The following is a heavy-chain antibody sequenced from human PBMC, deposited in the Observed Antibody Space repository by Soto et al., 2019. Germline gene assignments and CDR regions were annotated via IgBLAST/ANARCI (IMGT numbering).Heavy chain of an antibody. CDR2: IDPSDSYT. V-gene: IGHV5-10-1*01. Sequence: PGESLKISCKGSGYSFTSYWISWVRQMPGKGLEWMGRIDPSDSYTNYSPSFQGHVTISADKSISTAYLQWSSLKASDTAMYYCASTLITMVRGVHYYYGMDVWGQGTTVTVSS. D-gene: IGHD3-10*01. CDR3: ASTLITMVRGVHYYYGMDV. J-gene: IGHJ6*02. CDR1: GYSFTSYW.